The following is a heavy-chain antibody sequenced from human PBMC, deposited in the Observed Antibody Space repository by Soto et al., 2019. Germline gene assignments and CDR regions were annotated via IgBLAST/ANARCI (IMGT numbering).Heavy chain of an antibody. CDR1: GGTFSSYA. CDR3: ARTARTIFGVVRYGMGV. CDR2: IIPIFGTA. D-gene: IGHD3-3*01. Sequence: GASVKVSCKASGGTFSSYAISWVRQAPGQGLEWMGGIIPIFGTANYAQKFQGRVTITADESTSTAYMELSSLRSEDTAVYYCARTARTIFGVVRYGMGVWGQGTTVTVSS. V-gene: IGHV1-69*13. J-gene: IGHJ6*02.